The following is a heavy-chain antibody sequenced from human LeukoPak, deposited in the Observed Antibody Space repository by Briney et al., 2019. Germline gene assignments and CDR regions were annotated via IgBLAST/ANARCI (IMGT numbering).Heavy chain of an antibody. CDR3: ARVVPAAIGDWFDP. D-gene: IGHD2-2*01. Sequence: ASVKVSCKASGYTFTSYDINWVRQATGQGLEWMGWMNPNSGNTGYAQKFQGRVTMTRNTSISTAYMELSSLGSEDTAVYYCARVVPAAIGDWFDPWGQGTLVTVSS. V-gene: IGHV1-8*01. CDR1: GYTFTSYD. J-gene: IGHJ5*02. CDR2: MNPNSGNT.